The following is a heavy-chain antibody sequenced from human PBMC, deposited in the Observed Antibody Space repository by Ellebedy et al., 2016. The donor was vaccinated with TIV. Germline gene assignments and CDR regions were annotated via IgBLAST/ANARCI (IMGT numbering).Heavy chain of an antibody. V-gene: IGHV1-46*01. Sequence: ASVKVSCXGSGYSFISYFMYWVRQAPGQGLEWMGLINPSSESTSYALRFQGRVTVTSDTSTSTVYMELSGLRSEDTAVYYCARGPRYLYGNSVHPWPHWGQGTLVTVSS. D-gene: IGHD2/OR15-2a*01. CDR1: GYSFISYF. CDR2: INPSSEST. J-gene: IGHJ1*01. CDR3: ARGPRYLYGNSVHPWPH.